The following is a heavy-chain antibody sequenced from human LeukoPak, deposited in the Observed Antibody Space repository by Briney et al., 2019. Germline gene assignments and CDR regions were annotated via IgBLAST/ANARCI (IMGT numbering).Heavy chain of an antibody. V-gene: IGHV1-2*02. D-gene: IGHD4-17*01. CDR3: ARGAVTLVWYYFDY. CDR1: GYTFTSYY. J-gene: IGHJ4*02. CDR2: INPNSGGT. Sequence: GASVKVSCKASGYTFTSYYMHWVRQAPGQGLEWMGWINPNSGGTNYAQKFQGRVTMTRDTSISTAYMELSRLRSDDTAVYYCARGAVTLVWYYFDYWGQGTLVTVSS.